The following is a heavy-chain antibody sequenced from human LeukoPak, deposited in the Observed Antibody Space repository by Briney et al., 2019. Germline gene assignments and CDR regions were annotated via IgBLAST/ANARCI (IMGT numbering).Heavy chain of an antibody. Sequence: SETLSLTCAVHVGSFRDYYWSWIRQPPGKGLEWIGEINHSGSTNYNPSLKSRVSISVDTSKNQFSLKLSSVAVADTAVYYCARGFLVYSGYDRQIDYWGQGTLVTVSS. D-gene: IGHD5-12*01. CDR1: VGSFRDYY. CDR2: INHSGST. CDR3: ARGFLVYSGYDRQIDY. V-gene: IGHV4-34*01. J-gene: IGHJ4*02.